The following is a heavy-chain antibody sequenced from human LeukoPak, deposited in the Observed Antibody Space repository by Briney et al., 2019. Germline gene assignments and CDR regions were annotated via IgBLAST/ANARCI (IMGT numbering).Heavy chain of an antibody. D-gene: IGHD3-10*01. CDR2: ISYTGST. J-gene: IGHJ5*02. CDR3: ASYNNGGPFDP. V-gene: IGHV4-59*01. Sequence: SETLSLTCTVSGGSISSYYWNWIRQSPGKGLEWIGYISYTGSTNYNPSLKSRVTISLDTSKNQLSPKLSSVTAADTAVYYCASYNNGGPFDPWGQGTLVTVSS. CDR1: GGSISSYY.